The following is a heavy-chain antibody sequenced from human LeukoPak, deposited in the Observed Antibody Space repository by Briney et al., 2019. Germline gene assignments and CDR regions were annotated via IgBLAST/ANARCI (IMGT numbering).Heavy chain of an antibody. CDR3: ARAYQLPLF. CDR1: GFTFSSYA. Sequence: GGSLRLSCAASGFTFSSYAMHWVRQAPGKGLEWVAVISYDGSNKYYADSVKGLFTISRDNSKNTLYLQMNSLRAEDTAVYYCARAYQLPLFWGQGTLVTVSS. J-gene: IGHJ4*02. D-gene: IGHD2-2*01. V-gene: IGHV3-30*04. CDR2: ISYDGSNK.